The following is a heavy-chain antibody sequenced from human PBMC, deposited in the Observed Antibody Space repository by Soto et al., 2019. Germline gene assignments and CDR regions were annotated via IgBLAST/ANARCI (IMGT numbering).Heavy chain of an antibody. V-gene: IGHV3-30-3*01. Sequence: SVRLSGAASRFTFSSYAMYWVRQAPGKGLEWVAVISYEGTNRYYADSVKGRSTISRDNSKNTLDLQMNSLRTEDTAVYYCARDYGSYPYYYYAVDVWGQGTTVTVSS. CDR2: ISYEGTNR. D-gene: IGHD1-26*01. CDR3: ARDYGSYPYYYYAVDV. CDR1: RFTFSSYA. J-gene: IGHJ6*02.